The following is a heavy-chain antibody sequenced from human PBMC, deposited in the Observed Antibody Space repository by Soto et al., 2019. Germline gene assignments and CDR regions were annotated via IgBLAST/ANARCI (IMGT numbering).Heavy chain of an antibody. D-gene: IGHD4-17*01. CDR1: GFTFSRHG. CDR2: ILNDASGH. CDR3: ARDDDYPDNGFEY. V-gene: IGHV3-33*01. J-gene: IGHJ4*02. Sequence: QVQLVESGGGVVQPGTSLRLSCAASGFTFSRHGMHWVRKTPGKGLEWLAVILNDASGHWYADSVKGRFTISRDNFENTVYLQMNGRRLEDTAMYYCARDDDYPDNGFEYWGQGTLVTVSS.